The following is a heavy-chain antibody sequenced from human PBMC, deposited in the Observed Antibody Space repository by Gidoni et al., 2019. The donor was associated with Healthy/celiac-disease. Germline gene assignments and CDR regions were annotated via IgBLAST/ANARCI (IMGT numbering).Heavy chain of an antibody. CDR3: AKGRYCSSTSCFTYYYYYMDV. V-gene: IGHV3-9*01. D-gene: IGHD2-2*01. Sequence: EVQLVESGGGLVQPGRSLRLSCAASGFTFDDYAMHWVRQAPGKGLEWVSGISWNSGSIGYADSVKGRFTISRDNAKNSLYLQMNSLRAEDTALYYCAKGRYCSSTSCFTYYYYYMDVWGKGTTVTVSS. CDR1: GFTFDDYA. CDR2: ISWNSGSI. J-gene: IGHJ6*03.